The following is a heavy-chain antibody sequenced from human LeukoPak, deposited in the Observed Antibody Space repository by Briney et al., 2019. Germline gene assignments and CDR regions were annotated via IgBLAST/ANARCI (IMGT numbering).Heavy chain of an antibody. Sequence: SETLSLTCTVSGGSFSSSSYYWGWIRQPPGKGLEWIGSIYYSGSTYYNPSHKSRVTISVDTSKNQFSLKLSSVTAADTAVYYCASLNDYSNSNFDYWGQGTLVTVSS. CDR1: GGSFSSSSYY. J-gene: IGHJ4*02. CDR3: ASLNDYSNSNFDY. V-gene: IGHV4-39*01. CDR2: IYYSGST. D-gene: IGHD4-11*01.